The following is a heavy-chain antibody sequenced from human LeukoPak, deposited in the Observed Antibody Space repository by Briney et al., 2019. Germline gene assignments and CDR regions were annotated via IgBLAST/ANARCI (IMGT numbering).Heavy chain of an antibody. Sequence: SETLSLTCTVSGGSISSYYWSWIRQPAGKGLEWIGRIYTSGSTNYNPSLKSRVTMSVDTSKNQFSLKLSSVTAADTAVYYCARGSHFYDILTGYSDHFDYWGQGTLVTVS. CDR2: IYTSGST. CDR1: GGSISSYY. V-gene: IGHV4-4*07. CDR3: ARGSHFYDILTGYSDHFDY. D-gene: IGHD3-9*01. J-gene: IGHJ4*02.